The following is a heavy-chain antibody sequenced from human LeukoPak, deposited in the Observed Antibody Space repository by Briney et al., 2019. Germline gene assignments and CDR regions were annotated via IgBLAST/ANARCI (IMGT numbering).Heavy chain of an antibody. Sequence: GGSLRLSCAASGNYWMHWVRQAPGKGLVWVSHVNSDGSWTSHADSVKGRFTISRDNSENTVYLQMNNLRAEDTALYYCAGRPTGYSSGYVYWGQGALVTVSS. D-gene: IGHD5-18*01. J-gene: IGHJ4*02. CDR2: VNSDGSWT. V-gene: IGHV3-74*01. CDR3: AGRPTGYSSGYVY. CDR1: GNYW.